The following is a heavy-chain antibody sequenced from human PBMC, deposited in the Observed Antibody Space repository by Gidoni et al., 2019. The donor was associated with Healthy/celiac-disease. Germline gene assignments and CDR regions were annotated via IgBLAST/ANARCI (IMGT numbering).Heavy chain of an antibody. CDR3: ARDYGDEYWYFDL. CDR1: GFTFSRYW. D-gene: IGHD4-17*01. V-gene: IGHV3-74*01. CDR2: INSDGSIT. J-gene: IGHJ2*01. Sequence: EVQLVESGGGLVQPGGSLRLSCADSGFTFSRYWMHWVRQAPGKGLVWVSLINSDGSITSYADSVKGRFTISRDNAKNTLYLQTNSLRVEDTAVYHCARDYGDEYWYFDLWGRGTLVTVPS.